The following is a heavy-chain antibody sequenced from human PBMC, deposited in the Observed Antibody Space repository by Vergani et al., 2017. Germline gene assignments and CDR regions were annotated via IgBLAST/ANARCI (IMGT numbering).Heavy chain of an antibody. J-gene: IGHJ6*02. V-gene: IGHV1-69*01. D-gene: IGHD1-26*01. CDR3: ARDRGGSYEPRPYYYYGMDV. CDR1: GGTFSSYA. CDR2: IIPIFGTA. Sequence: QVQLVQSGAEVKKPGSSVKVSCKASGGTFSSYAISWVRQAPGQGLEWMGGIIPIFGTANYAQKFQGRVTITADESTSTAYMELSSLRSEDTAVYYCARDRGGSYEPRPYYYYGMDVWGQGTTVTVSS.